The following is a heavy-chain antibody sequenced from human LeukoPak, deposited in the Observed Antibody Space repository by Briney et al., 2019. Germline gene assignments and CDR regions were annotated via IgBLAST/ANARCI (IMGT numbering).Heavy chain of an antibody. Sequence: GGSLRLSCAASGFTFSSYAMHWVRQAPGKGLEWVAVISYDGSNKYYADSVKGRFTISRDNSKNTLYLQMNSLRAEDTAVYYCAKSLHYVYYYGMDVRGQGTTVTVSS. J-gene: IGHJ6*02. CDR2: ISYDGSNK. V-gene: IGHV3-30*18. CDR1: GFTFSSYA. CDR3: AKSLHYVYYYGMDV. D-gene: IGHD4-17*01.